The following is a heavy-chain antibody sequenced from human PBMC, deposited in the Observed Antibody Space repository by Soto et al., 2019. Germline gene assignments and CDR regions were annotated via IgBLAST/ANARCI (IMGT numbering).Heavy chain of an antibody. J-gene: IGHJ4*02. CDR3: ARGLDYYDSSGYWGY. D-gene: IGHD3-22*01. Sequence: EVQLVESGGGLVQPGGSLRLSCAASGFTFSSYSMNWVRQAPGKGLEWVSYISSRSSTIYYADSVKGRFTISRDNAKNPLYLQMNSLRDEDTVVYYCARGLDYYDSSGYWGYWGQGTLVTVSS. V-gene: IGHV3-48*02. CDR2: ISSRSSTI. CDR1: GFTFSSYS.